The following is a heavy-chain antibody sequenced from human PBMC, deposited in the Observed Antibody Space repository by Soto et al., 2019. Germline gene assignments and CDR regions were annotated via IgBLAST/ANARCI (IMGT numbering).Heavy chain of an antibody. CDR1: RDSVSSNSAV. V-gene: IGHV6-1*01. Sequence: SQTLSLTCAITRDSVSSNSAVWSWVRQSLSRGLEWLGRTYYRSKWYYEYAVSVRGRITINPDTSKNQYSLQLNSVTPEDTAVYFCARGEEYSGRIFDYWGRGTLVTV. CDR3: ARGEEYSGRIFDY. CDR2: TYYRSKWYY. J-gene: IGHJ4*01. D-gene: IGHD1-26*01.